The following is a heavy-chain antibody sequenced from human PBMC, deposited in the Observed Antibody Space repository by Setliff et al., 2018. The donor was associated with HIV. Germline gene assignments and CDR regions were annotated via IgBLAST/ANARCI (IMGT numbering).Heavy chain of an antibody. V-gene: IGHV3-7*01. D-gene: IGHD3-16*01. CDR2: INQDGSEQ. CDR3: AKDQGRVNDH. J-gene: IGHJ4*02. CDR1: GFSVSDYW. Sequence: GGSLRLSCVASGFSVSDYWMIWVRQAPGKGLEWLANINQDGSEQNSADSLKGRFSVSKDNARNTVFLQMNNLRTEDTAVYYCAKDQGRVNDHWGLGTLVTVSS.